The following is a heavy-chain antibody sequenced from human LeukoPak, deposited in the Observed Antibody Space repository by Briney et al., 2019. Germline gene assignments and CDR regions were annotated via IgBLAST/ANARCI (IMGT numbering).Heavy chain of an antibody. CDR1: GFTFSSYA. V-gene: IGHV3-23*01. Sequence: GGSLRLSCAASGFTFSSYAMSWVRQAPGKGLEWVSAISGSGGSTYYADSVKGRFTTSRDNSKNTLYLQMNSLRAEDTAVYYCAKDRAVRGISWYVYYFDYWGQGTLVTVSS. J-gene: IGHJ4*02. CDR3: AKDRAVRGISWYVYYFDY. D-gene: IGHD6-13*01. CDR2: ISGSGGST.